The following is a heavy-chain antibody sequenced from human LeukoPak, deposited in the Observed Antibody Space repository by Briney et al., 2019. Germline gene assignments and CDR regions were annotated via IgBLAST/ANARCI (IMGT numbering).Heavy chain of an antibody. Sequence: GESLKISCQASGYRFTSYWIAWVRQMPGKGLEWMGIIYLGDTETRYNPSFQGQVTISADTSNNTAYLQLSSLKASDTAMYYCARFAGSSWSGAYYFDYWGQGSKVIVSS. CDR2: IYLGDTET. CDR1: GYRFTSYW. D-gene: IGHD6-13*01. V-gene: IGHV5-51*01. J-gene: IGHJ4*02. CDR3: ARFAGSSWSGAYYFDY.